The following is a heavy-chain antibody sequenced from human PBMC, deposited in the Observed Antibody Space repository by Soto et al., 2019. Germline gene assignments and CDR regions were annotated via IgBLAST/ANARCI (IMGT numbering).Heavy chain of an antibody. CDR1: GFSLSTSGVG. CDR3: ALYMTTVTATYFQH. D-gene: IGHD4-17*01. V-gene: IGHV2-5*02. CDR2: IYWDDDK. Sequence: QITLKESGPTLVKPTQTLTLTCTFSGFSLSTSGVGVGWIRQPPGKALEWLALIYWDDDKRYSPSLKSRLTITKDTSKNQVVLTMTNMDPVDTATYYCALYMTTVTATYFQHWGQGTLVTVSS. J-gene: IGHJ1*01.